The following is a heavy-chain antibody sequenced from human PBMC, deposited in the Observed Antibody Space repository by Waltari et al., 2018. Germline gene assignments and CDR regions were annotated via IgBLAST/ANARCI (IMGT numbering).Heavy chain of an antibody. CDR2: INPKSGVT. CDR3: ARLGEVGRPDWYFDL. CDR1: GYTFTDYY. V-gene: IGHV1-2*02. J-gene: IGHJ2*01. Sequence: QVQLVQSGAEVKKPGASVKVSCKASGYTFTDYYMHWVRQAPGQGLEWMGWINPKSGVTNYAQRLQGRVTMTRDTSINTAYMELSRLKSDDTAVYYCARLGEVGRPDWYFDLWGRGTLVTVSS. D-gene: IGHD2-15*01.